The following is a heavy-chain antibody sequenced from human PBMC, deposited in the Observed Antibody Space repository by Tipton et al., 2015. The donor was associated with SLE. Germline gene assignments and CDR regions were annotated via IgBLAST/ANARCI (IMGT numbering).Heavy chain of an antibody. D-gene: IGHD2/OR15-2a*01. CDR3: TNKDY. V-gene: IGHV3-74*01. Sequence: SLRLSCAASGFTFSNYWMHWVRQVTGKGLVWVSRINSDGSSTSYADSVKGRFTISRDNAKNTLFLQMNSLRAEDTAMYYCTNKDYWGQGTLVTVSS. CDR1: GFTFSNYW. J-gene: IGHJ4*02. CDR2: INSDGSST.